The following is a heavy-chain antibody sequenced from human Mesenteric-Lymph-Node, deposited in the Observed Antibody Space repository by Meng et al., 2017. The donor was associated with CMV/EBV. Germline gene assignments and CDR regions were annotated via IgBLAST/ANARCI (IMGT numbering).Heavy chain of an antibody. CDR1: GGSFSGYY. V-gene: IGHV4-34*01. CDR3: ARGSDIPVNNY. CDR2: INHSGVP. D-gene: IGHD2-15*01. Sequence: QVQLQQWGAGLLKPSETLSLTCADYGGSFSGYYWSWIRQPPGKGLEWIGEINHSGVPNYNPSLKSRVTISLDRSKNQFSLKLSSVTAEDTAVYYCARGSDIPVNNYWGQGILVTVSS. J-gene: IGHJ4*02.